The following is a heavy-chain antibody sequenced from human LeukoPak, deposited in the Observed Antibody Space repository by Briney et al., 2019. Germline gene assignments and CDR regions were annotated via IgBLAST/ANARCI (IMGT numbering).Heavy chain of an antibody. V-gene: IGHV4-39*07. CDR2: IYYSGST. J-gene: IGHJ4*02. CDR1: GGSISSSSYY. D-gene: IGHD3-9*01. CDR3: ARAALRYFDWLFDY. Sequence: SETLSLTCTVSGGSISSSSYYWGWIRQPPGKGLEWIGSIYYSGSTYYNPSLKSRVTISVDTSKNQFSLKLSSVTAADTAVYYCARAALRYFDWLFDYWGQGTLVTVSS.